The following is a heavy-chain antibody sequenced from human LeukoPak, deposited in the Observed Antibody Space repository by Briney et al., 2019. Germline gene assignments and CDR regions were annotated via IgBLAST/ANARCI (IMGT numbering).Heavy chain of an antibody. Sequence: GPLSLSCAVSGFPFSDFAMSWVRQAPGKGLEWVSTISGGGDTTYFADSVKGRFTISRDNSKNTLFPQMVSLRAEDTAVYYCAKFEGALLGNYYMDVWGKGTTVTVSS. J-gene: IGHJ6*03. V-gene: IGHV3-23*01. CDR3: AKFEGALLGNYYMDV. CDR1: GFPFSDFA. CDR2: ISGGGDTT.